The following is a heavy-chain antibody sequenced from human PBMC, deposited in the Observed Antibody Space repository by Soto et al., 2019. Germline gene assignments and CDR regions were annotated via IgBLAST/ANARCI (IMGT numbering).Heavy chain of an antibody. CDR2: SNHSGST. Sequence: PSETLSVTCAVYCGSFSGYYWNWLSQPPGKGLEWVGESNHSGSTNYNPSLKSRVTISVDTSKNQFSLKLSSVTAADTAVYYCARRYGGYYYYYGMEVWGQGTTVTV. CDR1: CGSFSGYY. D-gene: IGHD5-12*01. CDR3: ARRYGGYYYYYGMEV. J-gene: IGHJ6*02. V-gene: IGHV4-34*01.